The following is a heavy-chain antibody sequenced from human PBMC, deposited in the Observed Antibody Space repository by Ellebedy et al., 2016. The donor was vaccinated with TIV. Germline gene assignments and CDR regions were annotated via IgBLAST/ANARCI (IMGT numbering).Heavy chain of an antibody. Sequence: GESLKISCAASGFTFSSYGMHWVRQAPGKGLEWVAVIWYDGSNKYYADSVKGRFTISRDNSKNTLYLQMNSLRAYDTAVYYCARDRGYLDYWGQGTLVTVSS. CDR2: IWYDGSNK. CDR3: ARDRGYLDY. CDR1: GFTFSSYG. V-gene: IGHV3-33*01. J-gene: IGHJ4*02.